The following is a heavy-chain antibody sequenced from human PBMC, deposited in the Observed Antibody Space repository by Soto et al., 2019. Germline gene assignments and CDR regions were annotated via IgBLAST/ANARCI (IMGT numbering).Heavy chain of an antibody. CDR2: INHSGST. V-gene: IGHV4-34*01. Sequence: QVQLQQWGAGLLKPSETLSLTCAVYGGSFSGYYWSWIRQPPGKGLEWIGEINHSGSTNYNPSLKSRVTISVDTSKYQFSLKLSSVTAADTAVYYCARAESPAAAAGRNFQHWGQGTLVTVSS. J-gene: IGHJ1*01. CDR1: GGSFSGYY. D-gene: IGHD6-13*01. CDR3: ARAESPAAAAGRNFQH.